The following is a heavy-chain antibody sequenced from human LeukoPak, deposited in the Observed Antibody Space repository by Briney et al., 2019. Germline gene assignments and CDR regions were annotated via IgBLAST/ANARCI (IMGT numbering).Heavy chain of an antibody. CDR3: ARVGSFGVVNKGPFGY. V-gene: IGHV4-34*01. Sequence: PSETLSLTCAVYGGSFSGYYWSWIRQPPGKGREWIGEINHSGSTNYNPPLKSRVTISVDTSKNQFSPKLSSVTAADTAVYYCARVGSFGVVNKGPFGYWGQGTLVTVSS. J-gene: IGHJ4*02. CDR1: GGSFSGYY. D-gene: IGHD3-3*01. CDR2: INHSGST.